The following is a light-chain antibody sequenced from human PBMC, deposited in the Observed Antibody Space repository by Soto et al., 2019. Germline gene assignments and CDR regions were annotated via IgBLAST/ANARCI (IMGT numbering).Light chain of an antibody. V-gene: IGKV1-39*01. CDR1: QSISSY. J-gene: IGKJ3*01. Sequence: DIQMTQSPSSLSASVGDRVTITCRASQSISSYLNWYQQKPGKAPKLLIYAAYSLQSGVPSRLRGSGYGTDFTLTISSLQPEDGATYEGQRTYNAPRTFGPGTKVDIK. CDR3: QRTYNAPRT. CDR2: AAY.